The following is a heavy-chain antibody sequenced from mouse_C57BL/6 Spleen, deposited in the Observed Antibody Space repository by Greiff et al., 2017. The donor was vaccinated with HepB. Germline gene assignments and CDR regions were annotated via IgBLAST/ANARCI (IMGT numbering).Heavy chain of an antibody. CDR1: GYTFTDYY. CDR3: ARNGNYDKGAMDY. J-gene: IGHJ4*01. D-gene: IGHD2-1*01. Sequence: EVQLQQSGPVLVKPGASVKMSCKASGYTFTDYYMNWVKQSHGKSLEWIGVINPYNGGTSYNQKFKGKATLTVDKSSSTAYMELNSLTSEDSAVYYCARNGNYDKGAMDYWGQGTSVTVSS. V-gene: IGHV1-19*01. CDR2: INPYNGGT.